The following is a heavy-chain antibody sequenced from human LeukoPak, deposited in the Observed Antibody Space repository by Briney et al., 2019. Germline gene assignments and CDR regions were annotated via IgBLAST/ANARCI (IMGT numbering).Heavy chain of an antibody. J-gene: IGHJ5*02. Sequence: ASVKVSCKASGYTFTSYYMHWVRQAPGQGLEWMGIINPSGGSTSYAQKFQGRVTMTRDTSTSTAYMELRSLRSDDTAVYYCAREGVLGYCSGGSCYTWFDPWGQGTLVTVSA. CDR1: GYTFTSYY. CDR2: INPSGGST. D-gene: IGHD2-15*01. CDR3: AREGVLGYCSGGSCYTWFDP. V-gene: IGHV1-46*01.